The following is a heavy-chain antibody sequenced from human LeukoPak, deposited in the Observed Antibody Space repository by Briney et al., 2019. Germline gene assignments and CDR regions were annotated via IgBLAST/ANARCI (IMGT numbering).Heavy chain of an antibody. D-gene: IGHD1-26*01. V-gene: IGHV4-61*02. CDR2: IYTSGST. CDR1: GGSISSGSYY. CDR3: VRDPGGPI. Sequence: PSETLSLTCTVSGGSISSGSYYWSWIRQPAGKGLEWIERIYTSGSTNYSPSLKSRVTISVDTSKNQFSLKLSSVTAADTAVYYCVRDPGGPIWGQGTMVTVSS. J-gene: IGHJ3*02.